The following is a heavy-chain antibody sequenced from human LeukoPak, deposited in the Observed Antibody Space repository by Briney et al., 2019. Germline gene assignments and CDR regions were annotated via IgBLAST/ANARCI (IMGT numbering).Heavy chain of an antibody. CDR1: GGSISSSSYY. D-gene: IGHD2-15*01. CDR3: ARRGGRWGGVDH. V-gene: IGHV4-39*01. Sequence: SETLSLTCTVSGGSISSSSYYWGWIRQPPGKGLEWIGSIYYSGSTYYNPSLKSRVTISVDTSKNQFSLKLSSVTAADTAVYYCARRGGRWGGVDHWGQGTLVTVSS. CDR2: IYYSGST. J-gene: IGHJ4*02.